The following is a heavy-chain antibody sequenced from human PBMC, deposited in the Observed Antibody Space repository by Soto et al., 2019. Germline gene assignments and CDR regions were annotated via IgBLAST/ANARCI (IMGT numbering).Heavy chain of an antibody. Sequence: QVQLQQWGAGLLKPSETLSLTCAVYGGSFSGYYWSWIRQPPGKGLEWIGEINHSGSTNYNPPLRSRVTVSIDTSKNQFSLKLSSVTAADTAVYYCARGRDSLPVWVYWGRGTPVTVSS. J-gene: IGHJ4*02. V-gene: IGHV4-34*01. D-gene: IGHD3-22*01. CDR1: GGSFSGYY. CDR2: INHSGST. CDR3: ARGRDSLPVWVY.